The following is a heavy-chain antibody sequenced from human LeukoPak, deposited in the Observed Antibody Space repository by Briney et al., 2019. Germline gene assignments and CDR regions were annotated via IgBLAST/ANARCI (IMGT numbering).Heavy chain of an antibody. CDR1: GHTFTSYG. D-gene: IGHD6-13*01. CDR3: ARLGGAAAATDYFDY. J-gene: IGHJ4*02. CDR2: ISAYNGNA. Sequence: ASVKVSCKASGHTFTSYGISWVRQAPGQGLEWMGWISAYNGNANYAQKLQGRVTMTTDTSTSTAYMELRSLRSDDTAVYYCARLGGAAAATDYFDYWGQGTLVTVSS. V-gene: IGHV1-18*01.